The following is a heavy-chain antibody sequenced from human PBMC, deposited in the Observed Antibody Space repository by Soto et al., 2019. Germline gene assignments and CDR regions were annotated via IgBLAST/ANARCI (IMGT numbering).Heavy chain of an antibody. CDR2: IYSSGAT. CDR3: ARDRGSDYDSTSGYYYY. D-gene: IGHD3-22*01. CDR1: GVSISGTDYY. Sequence: TLSLTCPVSGVSISGTDYYWTWIRQPPGKGLEWIGYIYSSGATSYNPSLESRVTISGDTSKNQFSLKLNSVTAADTAVYYCARDRGSDYDSTSGYYYYWGQGTLVTVYS. J-gene: IGHJ4*02. V-gene: IGHV4-30-4*01.